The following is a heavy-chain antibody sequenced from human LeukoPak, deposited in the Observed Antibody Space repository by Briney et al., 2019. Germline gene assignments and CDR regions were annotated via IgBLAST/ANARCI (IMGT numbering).Heavy chain of an antibody. J-gene: IGHJ4*02. D-gene: IGHD2-2*01. CDR1: GGSISSGAYS. CDR3: ARARPAKGRGYYLDY. CDR2: IYHSGST. V-gene: IGHV4-30-2*01. Sequence: SETLSLTCAVSGGSISSGAYSWSCIRQPPGKGLVWIGYIYHSGSTYYNPSLKSRVTISVDSSKNQFSLKLSSVTAADTAVYYCARARPAKGRGYYLDYWGQGTLVTVSS.